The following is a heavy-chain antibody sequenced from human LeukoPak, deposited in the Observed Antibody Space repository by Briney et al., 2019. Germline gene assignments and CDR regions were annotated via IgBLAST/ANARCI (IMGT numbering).Heavy chain of an antibody. V-gene: IGHV5-51*01. D-gene: IGHD3-9*01. Sequence: GESLKISCKGSGYSFTSYWIAWVRKMPGKGLEWMGIIYPGDSDTRYSPSFQGQVTISADKSISTAYLQWSSLKASDTAMYYCARQDPDMASAFDIWGQGTMVTVSS. CDR2: IYPGDSDT. J-gene: IGHJ3*02. CDR3: ARQDPDMASAFDI. CDR1: GYSFTSYW.